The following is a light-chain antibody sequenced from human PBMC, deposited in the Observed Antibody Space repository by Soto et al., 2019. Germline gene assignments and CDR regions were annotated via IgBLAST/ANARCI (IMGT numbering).Light chain of an antibody. CDR1: SSDVGGYNY. CDR3: SSYTSSNTVV. CDR2: EVT. J-gene: IGLJ2*01. V-gene: IGLV2-14*01. Sequence: QPVLTQPASVSGSPGQSITISCTGTSSDVGGYNYVSWYQQHPGKAPKLMIYEVTNRPSGVSNRFSGSKSGNTASLTISGLQAEDEADYYCSSYTSSNTVVFGGGTKVTVL.